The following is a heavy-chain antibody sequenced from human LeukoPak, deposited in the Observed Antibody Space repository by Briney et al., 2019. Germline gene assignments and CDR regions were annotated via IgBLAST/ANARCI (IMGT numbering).Heavy chain of an antibody. CDR3: ARDSGGDSSGYYYVRGCYY. CDR1: GYTFTSYY. CDR2: INPTRGST. V-gene: IGHV1-46*01. J-gene: IGHJ4*02. D-gene: IGHD3-22*01. Sequence: SVTVSCKASGYTFTSYYMHGVRQPPGQGPEWMGIINPTRGSTSYAQKFQGRVTMTRDTSTSTVYMELSSLRSEDTAVYYCARDSGGDSSGYYYVRGCYYWGQGTLVTVSS.